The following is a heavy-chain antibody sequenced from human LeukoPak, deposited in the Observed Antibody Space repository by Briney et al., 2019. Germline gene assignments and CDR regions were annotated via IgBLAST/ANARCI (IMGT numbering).Heavy chain of an antibody. CDR2: ISGSGGST. V-gene: IGHV3-23*01. CDR3: AKSGATSIAARLGYFQH. CDR1: GFTFSSYA. J-gene: IGHJ1*01. D-gene: IGHD6-6*01. Sequence: GGSLRLSCAASGFTFSSYAMSWVRQAPGKGLEWVSAISGSGGSTYYADSVKGRFTISRDNSKNTLYLQMNSLRAEDTAVYYCAKSGATSIAARLGYFQHWGQGTLVTVSS.